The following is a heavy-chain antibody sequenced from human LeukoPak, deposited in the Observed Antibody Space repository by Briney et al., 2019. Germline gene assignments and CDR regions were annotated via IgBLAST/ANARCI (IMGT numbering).Heavy chain of an antibody. CDR3: ARMSWYYFDY. Sequence: GGSLRLSCAASGFTFSNYWMSWVRQAPGKGLEWVANIKQDGSEKYYVDSVKGRFTISRDNAKNSLYLQMNSLRAEDTAVYYCARMSWYYFDYWGQGTLVTVSS. CDR2: IKQDGSEK. CDR1: GFTFSNYW. V-gene: IGHV3-7*04. D-gene: IGHD6-13*01. J-gene: IGHJ4*02.